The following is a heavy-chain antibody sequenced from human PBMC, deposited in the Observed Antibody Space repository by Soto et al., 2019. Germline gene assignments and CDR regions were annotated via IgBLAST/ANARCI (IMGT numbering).Heavy chain of an antibody. CDR1: GGAIISGGYY. J-gene: IGHJ5*02. CDR2: ISYSGST. V-gene: IGHV4-31*03. CDR3: AREEAVRIERWFDP. Sequence: SETLSLTCTVSGGAIISGGYYFNGIRQRPWKGLEWVGYISYSGSTYYNPSLKSRLTISVDTSKNQFSLKLTSVTAADTAVYYCAREEAVRIERWFDPWGQGTLVTVSS. D-gene: IGHD2-15*01.